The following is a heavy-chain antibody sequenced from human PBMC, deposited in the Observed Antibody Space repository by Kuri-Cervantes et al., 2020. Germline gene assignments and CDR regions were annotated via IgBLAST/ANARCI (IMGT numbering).Heavy chain of an antibody. J-gene: IGHJ4*02. CDR1: GFTFSTYT. V-gene: IGHV3-21*06. CDR2: ISSSSSDI. CDR3: ATTSHTVNFFDY. D-gene: IGHD4-17*01. Sequence: LSLTCAASGFTFSTYTMNWVRQAPGKGLEWVSYISSSSSDIYYADSVKGRFTISRDQAKNSLYLQMNGLRAEDTAVYYCATTSHTVNFFDYWGQGALVTISS.